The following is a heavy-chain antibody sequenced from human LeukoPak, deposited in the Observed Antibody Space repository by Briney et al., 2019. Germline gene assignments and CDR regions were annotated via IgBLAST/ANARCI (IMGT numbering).Heavy chain of an antibody. CDR3: ARGGTAMAPADYWYFDL. D-gene: IGHD5-18*01. J-gene: IGHJ2*01. V-gene: IGHV1-46*01. CDR2: SNPSGGST. Sequence: RASVKVSCKASGYTFTSYYMHWVRQAPGQGLEWMGISNPSGGSTSYAQKFQGRVTMTRDTSTSTVYMELSSLRSEDTAVYYCARGGTAMAPADYWYFDLWGRGTLVTVSS. CDR1: GYTFTSYY.